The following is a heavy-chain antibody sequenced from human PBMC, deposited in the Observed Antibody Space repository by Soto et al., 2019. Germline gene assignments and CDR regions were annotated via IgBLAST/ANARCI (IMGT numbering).Heavy chain of an antibody. V-gene: IGHV3-33*01. CDR2: IWYDGSNK. Sequence: SLRLSCAASGFTFSSYGMHWVRQSPCKGLEWVAVIWYDGSNKYYADSVKGRFTISRDNAKNSLYLQMNSLRAEDTALYYCARIIRGVITPNLDYWGQATLVTVSS. D-gene: IGHD3-10*01. CDR3: ARIIRGVITPNLDY. CDR1: GFTFSSYG. J-gene: IGHJ4*02.